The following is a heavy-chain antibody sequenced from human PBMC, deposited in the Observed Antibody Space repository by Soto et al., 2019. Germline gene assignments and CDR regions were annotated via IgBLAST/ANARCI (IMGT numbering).Heavy chain of an antibody. J-gene: IGHJ4*02. Sequence: VQLVESGGGLVKPGGSLRLSCAASGFTFSSYSMNWVRQAPGKGLEWVSSISSSSSYIYYADSVKGRFTISRDNAKNSLYLQMNSLRAEDTAVYYCARGGIRYFDWLLYAPDYWGQGTLVTVSS. CDR2: ISSSSSYI. CDR3: ARGGIRYFDWLLYAPDY. D-gene: IGHD3-9*01. CDR1: GFTFSSYS. V-gene: IGHV3-21*01.